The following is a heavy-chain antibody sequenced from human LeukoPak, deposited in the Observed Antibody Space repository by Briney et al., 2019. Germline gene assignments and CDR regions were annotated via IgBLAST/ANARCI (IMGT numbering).Heavy chain of an antibody. J-gene: IGHJ3*02. Sequence: SQTLSPTCAVYGGSSTADYWSWIRQPPGNGLGWIGEINNSGTTNYNPSPKSRVTISVDTSKNQFSLKLSSVTAGDAAVYYCARAKGYCSGGSCYSLYGAFDIWGQGTMVTVSS. V-gene: IGHV4-34*01. CDR1: GGSSTADY. CDR2: INNSGTT. CDR3: ARAKGYCSGGSCYSLYGAFDI. D-gene: IGHD2-15*01.